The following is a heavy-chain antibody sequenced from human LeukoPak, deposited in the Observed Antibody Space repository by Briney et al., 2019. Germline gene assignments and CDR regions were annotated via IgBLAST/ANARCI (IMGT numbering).Heavy chain of an antibody. CDR2: INPNSGGT. CDR3: ARFRTDYYDSSGYYSRLGFLDY. V-gene: IGHV1-2*02. Sequence: ASVKVSCKASGYTFTGYYMHWVRQAPGQGLEWMGWINPNSGGTNYAQKFQGRVTMTRDTSISTAYMELSRLRSDDTAVYYCARFRTDYYDSSGYYSRLGFLDYWGQGTLVTVSS. D-gene: IGHD3-22*01. J-gene: IGHJ4*02. CDR1: GYTFTGYY.